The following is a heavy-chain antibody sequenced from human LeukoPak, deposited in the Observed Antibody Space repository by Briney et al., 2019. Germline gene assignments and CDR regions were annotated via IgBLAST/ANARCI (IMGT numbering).Heavy chain of an antibody. CDR1: GYPFTSYG. D-gene: IGHD3-9*01. J-gene: IGHJ6*02. V-gene: IGHV1-18*01. Sequence: GASVKVSCKASGYPFTSYGITWVRQAPGQGLEWMGWISAYNGNTNYAQKLQGRVTMTTDTSTSTAYMELRSLRSDDTAVYYCARGFYDILTETYYFYGTDVWGQGTTVTVSS. CDR2: ISAYNGNT. CDR3: ARGFYDILTETYYFYGTDV.